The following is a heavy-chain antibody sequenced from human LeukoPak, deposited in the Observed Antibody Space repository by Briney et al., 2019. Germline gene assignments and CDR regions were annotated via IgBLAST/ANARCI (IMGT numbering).Heavy chain of an antibody. V-gene: IGHV4-59*01. J-gene: IGHJ4*02. D-gene: IGHD1-26*01. CDR2: IYYSGST. CDR1: GGSISSYY. CDR3: ARGMGGSYSLYYFDL. Sequence: SETLSLTCTVSGGSISSYYWSWIRQPPGKGLEWMGYIYYSGSTNYNPSLKSRVTISVDTSKNQFSLKLSSVTAADTAVYYCARGMGGSYSLYYFDLWGQGTLVTVSS.